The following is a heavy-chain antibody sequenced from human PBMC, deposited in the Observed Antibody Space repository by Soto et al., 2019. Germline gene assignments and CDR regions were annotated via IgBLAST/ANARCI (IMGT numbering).Heavy chain of an antibody. CDR2: ISSSSSYI. V-gene: IGHV3-21*04. D-gene: IGHD3-22*01. CDR3: VTGIVVVTDAPYYYYGMDV. Sequence: GGSLRLSCAASGFTFSSYSMNWVRQAPGKGLEWVSSISSSSSYIYYADSVKGRFTIPRDNAKNSLYLQMNSLRAEDTAVYYCVTGIVVVTDAPYYYYGMDVWGQGTTVTVSS. CDR1: GFTFSSYS. J-gene: IGHJ6*02.